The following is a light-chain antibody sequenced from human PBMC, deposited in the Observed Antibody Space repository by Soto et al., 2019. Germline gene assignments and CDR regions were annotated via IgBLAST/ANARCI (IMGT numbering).Light chain of an antibody. CDR2: EVN. CDR3: SSYAGTNKV. V-gene: IGLV2-8*01. J-gene: IGLJ1*01. CDR1: SSDIGAYNS. Sequence: QSALTQPPSASGSPGQSVAISCTGTSSDIGAYNSVSWYQQYPGKAPKLIISEVNERPSGVPDRFSGSKSGNTASLTVSGLQAEDEADYYCSSYAGTNKVFGTGTKVTVL.